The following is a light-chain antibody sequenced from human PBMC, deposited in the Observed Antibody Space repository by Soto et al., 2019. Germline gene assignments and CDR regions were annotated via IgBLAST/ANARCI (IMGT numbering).Light chain of an antibody. CDR2: AAS. Sequence: MTQSPATLSVSPGERATLSCRASESVSNHLNWYQQKPGKAPELLIFAASSLQSGVPSRFSGSRSGPDFTLTISSLQPEDFATYYCQQSYSSPPTFGQGTKVDIK. CDR3: QQSYSSPPT. CDR1: ESVSNH. J-gene: IGKJ1*01. V-gene: IGKV1-39*01.